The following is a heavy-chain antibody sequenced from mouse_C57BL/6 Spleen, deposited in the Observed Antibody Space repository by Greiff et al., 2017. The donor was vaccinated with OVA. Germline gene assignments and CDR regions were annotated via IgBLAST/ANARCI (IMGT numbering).Heavy chain of an antibody. CDR2: INPSNGGT. Sequence: QVQLQQPGTELVKPGASVKLSCKASGYTFTSYWMHWVKQRPGQGLEWIGNINPSNGGTNYNEKFKSKATLTVDKSSSTAYMQLSSLTSEDSAVYYCARKGIYYYGSSYDGYFDVWGTGTTVTVSS. CDR1: GYTFTSYW. J-gene: IGHJ1*03. D-gene: IGHD1-1*01. V-gene: IGHV1-53*01. CDR3: ARKGIYYYGSSYDGYFDV.